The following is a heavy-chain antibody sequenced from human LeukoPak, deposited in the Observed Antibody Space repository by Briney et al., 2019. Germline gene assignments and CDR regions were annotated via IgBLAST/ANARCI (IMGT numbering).Heavy chain of an antibody. Sequence: SGPALVKPTQTLTLTCTFSGFSLSTSGMCVSWIRQPQGKALEWLERIDWDDDKYYSTSLKTRLTISKDTSKNQVVLTMTNMDPVDTATYYCARRRWIEPGDYGMDVWGQGITVTVSS. CDR2: IDWDDDK. CDR3: ARRRWIEPGDYGMDV. V-gene: IGHV2-70*11. D-gene: IGHD5-18*01. CDR1: GFSLSTSGMC. J-gene: IGHJ6*02.